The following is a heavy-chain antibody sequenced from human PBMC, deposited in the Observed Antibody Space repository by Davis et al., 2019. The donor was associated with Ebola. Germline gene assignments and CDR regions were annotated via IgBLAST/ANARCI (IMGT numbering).Heavy chain of an antibody. V-gene: IGHV3-30-3*01. CDR1: GFTFSSYA. Sequence: PGGSLRLSCAASGFTFSSYAMHWVRQAPGKGLEWVAVISYDGSNKYYADSVKGRFTISRDNSKNTLYLQMNSLRAEDTAVYYCARPDYSNSLDYWGQGTLVTVSS. J-gene: IGHJ4*02. D-gene: IGHD4-11*01. CDR2: ISYDGSNK. CDR3: ARPDYSNSLDY.